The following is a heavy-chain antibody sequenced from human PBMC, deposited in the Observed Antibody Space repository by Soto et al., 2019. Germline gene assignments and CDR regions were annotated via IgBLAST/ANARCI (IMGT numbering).Heavy chain of an antibody. CDR3: ARGLTYYYDSSVFLPLDY. Sequence: GGSLRLSCAASGFTFDDYGMSWVRQAPGKGLEWVSGINWNGGSTGYADSVKGRFTISRDNAKNSLYLQMNSLRAEDTALYYCARGLTYYYDSSVFLPLDYWGQGTLVTVSS. J-gene: IGHJ4*02. CDR2: INWNGGST. D-gene: IGHD3-22*01. V-gene: IGHV3-20*04. CDR1: GFTFDDYG.